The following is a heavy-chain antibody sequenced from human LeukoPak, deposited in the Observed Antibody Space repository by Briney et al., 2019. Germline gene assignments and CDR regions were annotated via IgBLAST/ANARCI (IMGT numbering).Heavy chain of an antibody. D-gene: IGHD2-2*01. Sequence: GGSLRLSCAASGFTFSDHYMNWVRQAPGKGLEWVSSISSSSSYIYHADSVKGRFTISRDNAKNSLYLQMNSLRAEDTAVYYCARDRSIVVVPAAISDIWGQGTMVTVSS. CDR2: ISSSSSYI. CDR3: ARDRSIVVVPAAISDI. J-gene: IGHJ3*02. V-gene: IGHV3-21*01. CDR1: GFTFSDHY.